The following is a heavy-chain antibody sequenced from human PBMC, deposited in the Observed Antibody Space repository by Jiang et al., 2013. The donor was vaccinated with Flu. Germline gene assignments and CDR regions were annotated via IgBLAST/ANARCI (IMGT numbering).Heavy chain of an antibody. CDR3: ARTRVQWLVRALSDY. Sequence: SCAASGFTFSSYAMHWVRQAPGKGLEWVAVISYDGSNKYYADSVKGRFTISRDNSKNTLYLQMNSLRAEDTAVYYCARTRVQWLVRALSDYWGQGTLVTVSS. V-gene: IGHV3-30-3*01. CDR2: ISYDGSNK. J-gene: IGHJ4*02. CDR1: GFTFSSYA. D-gene: IGHD6-19*01.